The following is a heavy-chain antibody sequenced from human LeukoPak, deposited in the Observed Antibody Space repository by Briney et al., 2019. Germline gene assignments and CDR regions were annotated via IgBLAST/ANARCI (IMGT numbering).Heavy chain of an antibody. Sequence: SETLSLTCTVSGGSISSSSYYWGWIRQPPGKGLEWIGSIYSSGSTNYNPSLKSRVTMSVDTSKNQFSLKLSSVTASDTAVYYCARGFVLDFWSGYVDGMDVWGQGITVTVSS. CDR1: GGSISSSSYY. D-gene: IGHD3-3*01. V-gene: IGHV4-39*07. J-gene: IGHJ6*02. CDR2: IYSSGST. CDR3: ARGFVLDFWSGYVDGMDV.